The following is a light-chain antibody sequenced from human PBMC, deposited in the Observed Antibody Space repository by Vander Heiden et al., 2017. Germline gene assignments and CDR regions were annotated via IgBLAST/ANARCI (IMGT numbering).Light chain of an antibody. CDR1: QNIDTW. Sequence: DVQLTKSPSTLSASLGDRVTITCRASQNIDTWLAWYQQKPGKAPKLLIFKASTLEGDVPSRFSGSGSGTQFTLTISGLQPDDFATYYCQQYNSDSPEYTFGQETKLEIQ. CDR2: KAS. J-gene: IGKJ2*01. CDR3: QQYNSDSPEYT. V-gene: IGKV1-5*03.